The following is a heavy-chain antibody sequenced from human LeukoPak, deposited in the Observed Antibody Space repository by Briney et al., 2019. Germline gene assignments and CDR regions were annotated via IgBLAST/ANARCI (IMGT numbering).Heavy chain of an antibody. CDR2: IIPIFGTA. Sequence: GASVKVSCKASGGTFSSYAISWVRQAPGQGLEWMGGIIPIFGTANYAQKFQGRVTITADESTSTAYMELSSLRSEDTAVYYCARELARGIAVAGALDYWGQGTLVTVSS. V-gene: IGHV1-69*13. CDR3: ARELARGIAVAGALDY. D-gene: IGHD6-19*01. CDR1: GGTFSSYA. J-gene: IGHJ4*02.